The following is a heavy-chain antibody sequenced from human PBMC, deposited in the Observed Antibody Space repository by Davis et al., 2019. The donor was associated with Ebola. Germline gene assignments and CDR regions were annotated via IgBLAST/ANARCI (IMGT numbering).Heavy chain of an antibody. J-gene: IGHJ4*02. CDR2: INHSGST. CDR3: ARVYEEFTFGGVIVDY. CDR1: GGSFSGYY. V-gene: IGHV4-34*09. D-gene: IGHD3-16*02. Sequence: SETLSLTCAVYGGSFSGYYWSWIRQPPGKGLEWIGEINHSGSTNYNPSLKSRVTISVDTSKNQFSLKLSSVTAADTAVYYCARVYEEFTFGGVIVDYWGQGTLVTVSS.